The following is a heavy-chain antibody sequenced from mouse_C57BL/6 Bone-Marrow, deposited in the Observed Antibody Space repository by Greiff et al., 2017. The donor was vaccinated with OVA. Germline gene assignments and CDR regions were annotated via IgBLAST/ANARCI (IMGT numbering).Heavy chain of an antibody. CDR2: ISSGGSYT. V-gene: IGHV5-6*01. D-gene: IGHD2-5*01. Sequence: EVQVVESGGDLVKPGGSLKLSCAASGFTFSSYGMSWVRQTPDKRLEWVATISSGGSYTYYPDSVKGRFTISRDNAKNTLYLQMSSLKSEDTAMYYCARGDSNPFDYWGQGTTLTVSS. CDR1: GFTFSSYG. J-gene: IGHJ2*01. CDR3: ARGDSNPFDY.